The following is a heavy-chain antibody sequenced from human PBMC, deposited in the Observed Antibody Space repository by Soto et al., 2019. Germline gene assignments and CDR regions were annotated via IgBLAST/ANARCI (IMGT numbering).Heavy chain of an antibody. V-gene: IGHV4-31*03. CDR1: GFSISSGGYY. D-gene: IGHD2-8*02. CDR2: IYYSGST. J-gene: IGHJ4*02. CDR3: ARDKLTGLFDY. Sequence: SETLSLTCTVSGFSISSGGYYWTWILQHPQKGLEWIGHIYYSGSTYYNPSLKSRVTVSVDTSKNQFSLKLTSVTAADTAVYYCARDKLTGLFDYWGQGTLVPVAS.